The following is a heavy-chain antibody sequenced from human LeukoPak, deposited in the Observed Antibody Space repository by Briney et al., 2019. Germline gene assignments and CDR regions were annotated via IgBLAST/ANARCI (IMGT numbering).Heavy chain of an antibody. CDR1: GFTFSSYA. CDR2: VSGSGGST. CDR3: AKVYAGDIVVVVAATNFDY. D-gene: IGHD2-15*01. Sequence: GGSLRLSCAASGFTFSSYAMSWVRQAPGKGLDWDSAVSGSGGSTYYADSVKGRFTISRDNSKNTLYLQMNSLRAEDTAVYYCAKVYAGDIVVVVAATNFDYWGQGTLVTVSS. V-gene: IGHV3-23*01. J-gene: IGHJ4*02.